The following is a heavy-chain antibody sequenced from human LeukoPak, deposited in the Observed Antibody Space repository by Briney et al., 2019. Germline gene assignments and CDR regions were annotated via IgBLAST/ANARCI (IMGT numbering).Heavy chain of an antibody. J-gene: IGHJ5*02. CDR1: GGTFSSYA. V-gene: IGHV1-69*05. CDR2: IIPIFGTA. CDR3: ARDPQYYDFWSGYYTNWFDP. D-gene: IGHD3-3*01. Sequence: SVKVSCKASGGTFSSYAISWLQQAPGQGLEWMGGIIPIFGTANYAQKFQGRVTITTDESTSTAYMELSSLRSEDTAVYYCARDPQYYDFWSGYYTNWFDPWGQGTLVTVSS.